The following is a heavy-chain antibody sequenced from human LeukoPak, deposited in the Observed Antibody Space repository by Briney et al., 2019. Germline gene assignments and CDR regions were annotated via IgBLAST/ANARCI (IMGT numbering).Heavy chain of an antibody. CDR2: IYYSGST. D-gene: IGHD3-10*01. V-gene: IGHV4-59*01. Sequence: PSETLSLTCTVSGGSISSYYWSWLQQPPGKGLEWIGYIYYSGSTNYNPSLKSRVTISVDTSKNQFSLKLSSVTAADTAVYYCASGLWFGDLFWFDPWGQGTLVTVSS. J-gene: IGHJ5*02. CDR3: ASGLWFGDLFWFDP. CDR1: GGSISSYY.